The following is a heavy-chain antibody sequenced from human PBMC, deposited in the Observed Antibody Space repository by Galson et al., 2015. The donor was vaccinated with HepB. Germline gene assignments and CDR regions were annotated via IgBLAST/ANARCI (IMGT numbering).Heavy chain of an antibody. J-gene: IGHJ5*01. CDR3: ASFREGGGWLDS. Sequence: TFAVSGGSLRRHPWFRWVRPSPGKGLECIGELYHGGSTSYNPSLKSRVTISVDKSKPQFSLKLSSVTAADTAVYYCASFREGGGWLDSWGQGILGTVAS. CDR1: GGSLRRHPW. D-gene: IGHD3-10*01. CDR2: LYHGGST. V-gene: IGHV4-4*02.